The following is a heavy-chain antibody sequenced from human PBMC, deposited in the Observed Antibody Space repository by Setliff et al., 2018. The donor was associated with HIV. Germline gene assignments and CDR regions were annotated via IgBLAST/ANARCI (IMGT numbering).Heavy chain of an antibody. Sequence: SETLSLTCNVSGGSIGRGGYYWGWIRQHPGKGLEWIGYIYYSGDTYYNPSLKSRISMSVDTSKNQFSLKLSSVTAADTAVYYCARGGVKEDIVVVVAATPNYYYYGMDVWGQGTTVTVSS. D-gene: IGHD2-15*01. CDR2: IYYSGDT. CDR3: ARGGVKEDIVVVVAATPNYYYYGMDV. V-gene: IGHV4-31*03. J-gene: IGHJ6*02. CDR1: GGSIGRGGYY.